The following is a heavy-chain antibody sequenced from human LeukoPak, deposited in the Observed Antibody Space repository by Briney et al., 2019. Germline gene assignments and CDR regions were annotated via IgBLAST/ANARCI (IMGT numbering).Heavy chain of an antibody. CDR3: ARRYCSGGSCYSYFDY. D-gene: IGHD2-15*01. V-gene: IGHV3-7*01. J-gene: IGHJ4*02. CDR1: GFTFSSYW. CDR2: IKQDGSEK. Sequence: GGSLRLSCAASGFTFSSYWMSWVRQAPGKGLEWVANIKQDGSEKYYVDSVKGRFTISRDNAKNSLYLQVNSLRAEDTAVYYCARRYCSGGSCYSYFDYWGQGTLVTVSS.